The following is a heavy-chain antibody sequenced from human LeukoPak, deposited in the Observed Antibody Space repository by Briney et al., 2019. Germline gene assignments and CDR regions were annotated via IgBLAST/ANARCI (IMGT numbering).Heavy chain of an antibody. Sequence: GGSLRLSCAASGFTFSSYGMHWVRQAPGKGGGRGAVIWYDRTNQYSGASVTGPFTISRNNSKKTLYLPMNSLRVEDTAVYYCARGDGYNDAEYLQHWGQGTLVTVS. CDR3: ARGDGYNDAEYLQH. J-gene: IGHJ1*01. CDR1: GFTFSSYG. D-gene: IGHD5-24*01. V-gene: IGHV3-33*08. CDR2: IWYDRTNQ.